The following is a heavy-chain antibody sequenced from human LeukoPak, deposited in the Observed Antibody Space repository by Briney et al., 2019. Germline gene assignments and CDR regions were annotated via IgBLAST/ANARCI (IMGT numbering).Heavy chain of an antibody. CDR3: AIMVRAGSFDY. J-gene: IGHJ4*02. Sequence: SETLSLTCTVSGGSISSGSYYWSWIWQPAGKGLEWIGEINHSGSTNYSPSLKSRVTISVGTSKNQFSLKLSSVTAADTAVYYCAIMVRAGSFDYWGQGTLVTVSS. CDR2: INHSGST. CDR1: GGSISSGSYY. D-gene: IGHD3-10*01. V-gene: IGHV4-61*10.